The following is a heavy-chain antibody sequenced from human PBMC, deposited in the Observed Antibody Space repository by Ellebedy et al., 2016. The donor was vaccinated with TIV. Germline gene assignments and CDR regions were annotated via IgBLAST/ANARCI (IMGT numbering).Heavy chain of an antibody. D-gene: IGHD6-13*01. CDR1: GYTFTSYG. V-gene: IGHV1-18*01. CDR3: ARDLRLYSSGWSPLGY. J-gene: IGHJ4*02. CDR2: ISAHNGNT. Sequence: ASVKVSXKASGYTFTSYGISWVRQAPGQGLEWMGWISAHNGNTNYAQKLQGRVTMTTDTSTSTAYMELRSLRSDDTAVYYCARDLRLYSSGWSPLGYWGQGTLVTVSS.